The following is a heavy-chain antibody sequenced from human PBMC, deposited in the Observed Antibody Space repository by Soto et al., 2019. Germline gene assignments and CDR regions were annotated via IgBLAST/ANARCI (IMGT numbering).Heavy chain of an antibody. CDR3: ASSPHKDSRPDY. D-gene: IGHD3-22*01. J-gene: IGHJ4*02. CDR2: IKYDGSEK. CDR1: GFTFSNYW. V-gene: IGHV3-7*03. Sequence: ESGGGLVQPGGSLRLSCAASGFTFSNYWMSWVRQGPGRGLEWMANIKYDGSEKYYVDSVKGRLTISRDNAKNSLYLQMNSLRAEDTAVYYCASSPHKDSRPDYWGQGTLVTVSS.